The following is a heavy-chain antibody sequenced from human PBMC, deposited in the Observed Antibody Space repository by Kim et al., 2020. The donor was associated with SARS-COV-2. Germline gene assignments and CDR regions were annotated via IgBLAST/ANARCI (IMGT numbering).Heavy chain of an antibody. Sequence: MYYADSVNGRITISRDHAKNSLYLQMNNLRVEDTALYYCASLYYDTSGYDDWGQGTLVTVSS. D-gene: IGHD3-22*01. V-gene: IGHV3-48*03. CDR2: M. J-gene: IGHJ4*02. CDR3: ASLYYDTSGYDD.